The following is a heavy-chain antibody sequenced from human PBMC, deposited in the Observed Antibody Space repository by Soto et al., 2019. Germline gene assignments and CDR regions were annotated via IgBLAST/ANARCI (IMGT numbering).Heavy chain of an antibody. J-gene: IGHJ4*02. CDR2: VYYTGTT. CDR3: ARDLAAVPRAFDY. D-gene: IGHD6-13*01. V-gene: IGHV4-59*01. Sequence: SETLSLTCTVSGGSISSYFYIWVRQPPGKGLEWIGSVYYTGTTDYNPSLKSRVTISVDTSKTQFSLNLRSVTAAGTAVYYCARDLAAVPRAFDYWGRGTLVTVSS. CDR1: GGSISSYF.